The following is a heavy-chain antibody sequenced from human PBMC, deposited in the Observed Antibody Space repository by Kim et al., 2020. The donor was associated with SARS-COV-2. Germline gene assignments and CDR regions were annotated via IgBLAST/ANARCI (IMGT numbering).Heavy chain of an antibody. CDR2: ISGSGGST. D-gene: IGHD6-13*01. V-gene: IGHV3-23*01. Sequence: GGSLRLSCAASGFTFSSYAMSWVRQAPGKGLEWVSAISGSGGSTYYADSVKGRFTISRDNSKNTLYLQMNSLRAEDTAVYYCAKPGYSSSWKAYNWFDPWGQGTLVTVSS. CDR3: AKPGYSSSWKAYNWFDP. J-gene: IGHJ5*02. CDR1: GFTFSSYA.